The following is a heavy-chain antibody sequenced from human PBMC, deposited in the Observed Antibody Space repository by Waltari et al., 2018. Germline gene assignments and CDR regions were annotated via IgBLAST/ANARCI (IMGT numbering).Heavy chain of an antibody. CDR3: ARDGKIRFLESVGAFDI. J-gene: IGHJ3*02. V-gene: IGHV3-48*03. D-gene: IGHD3-3*01. CDR1: GFTFSSYE. Sequence: EVQLVDAWGGLVQPGGSLRLSCAASGFTFSSYEMNWVRQAPGKGLEWVSYISRSGSTIYYADSVKGRFTIARDNAKNSLYLQMNSLRAEDTAVYYCARDGKIRFLESVGAFDIWGQGTMVTVSS. CDR2: ISRSGSTI.